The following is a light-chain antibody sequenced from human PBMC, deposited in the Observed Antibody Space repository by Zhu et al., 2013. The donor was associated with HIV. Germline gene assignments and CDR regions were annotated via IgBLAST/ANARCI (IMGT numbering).Light chain of an antibody. CDR3: GTWDSSLSAVV. CDR2: DDS. Sequence: SYVLTQPPSVPAAPGMTARITCGGDNIGSQSVHWYQQKPGHAPVLVIYDDSDRPSGIPDRFSGSKSGTSATLGITGLQTGDEADYYCGTWDSSLSAVVFGGGTKLTVL. CDR1: NIGSQS. J-gene: IGLJ2*01. V-gene: IGLV3-21*04.